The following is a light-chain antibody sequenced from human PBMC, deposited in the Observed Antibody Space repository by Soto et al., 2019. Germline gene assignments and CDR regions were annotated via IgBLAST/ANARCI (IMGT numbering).Light chain of an antibody. Sequence: EIQMTQSPSSLSASVGDRVTITCRASQSISSYLNWYQQKPGKAPKLLMYAASSLQSGVPSRFSCSGSGTDFTLTISSLQPEEFATYDCQQSYSTPQTFGQGTKVDIK. CDR1: QSISSY. CDR2: AAS. CDR3: QQSYSTPQT. V-gene: IGKV1-39*01. J-gene: IGKJ1*01.